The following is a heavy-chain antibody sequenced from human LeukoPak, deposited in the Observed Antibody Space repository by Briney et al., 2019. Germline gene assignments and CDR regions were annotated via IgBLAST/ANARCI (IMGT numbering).Heavy chain of an antibody. CDR3: ARARKTRGITGTTFDY. J-gene: IGHJ4*02. CDR2: IYYSGST. CDR1: GGSISSYY. D-gene: IGHD1-7*01. Sequence: SETLSLTCTVSGGSISSYYWSWIRQPPGKGLEWIGYIYYSGSTSYNPSLKSRVTISVDTSKNQFSLKLSSVTAADTAVYYCARARKTRGITGTTFDYWGQGTLVTVSS. V-gene: IGHV4-59*01.